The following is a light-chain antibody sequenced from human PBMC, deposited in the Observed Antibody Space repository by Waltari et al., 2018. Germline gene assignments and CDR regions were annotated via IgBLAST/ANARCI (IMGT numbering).Light chain of an antibody. CDR2: WAS. CDR1: QRVLYSSNNKNY. J-gene: IGKJ1*01. V-gene: IGKV4-1*01. CDR3: QQYYSTPRT. Sequence: DIVMTQSPDSLAVSLGERATINCKSSQRVLYSSNNKNYLAWYQQKPGQPPKLLIYWASTRESGVPDRFSGSGSGTDFTLTISSLQAEDVAVYCCQQYYSTPRTFGQGTKVEIK.